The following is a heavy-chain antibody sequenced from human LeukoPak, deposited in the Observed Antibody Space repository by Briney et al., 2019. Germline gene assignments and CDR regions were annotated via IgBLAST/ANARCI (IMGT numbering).Heavy chain of an antibody. D-gene: IGHD2-15*01. Sequence: ASVKVSCKAYGYTFTNYAMKWVRQAPGQGLEWMGWINTNTGNPTYAQGFTGRFVFSLDTSVSTAYLEISSLKAEDTAVYYCARAAYCSDSSCYSRDWGQGTLVTVSS. CDR1: GYTFTNYA. J-gene: IGHJ4*02. CDR2: INTNTGNP. CDR3: ARAAYCSDSSCYSRD. V-gene: IGHV7-4-1*02.